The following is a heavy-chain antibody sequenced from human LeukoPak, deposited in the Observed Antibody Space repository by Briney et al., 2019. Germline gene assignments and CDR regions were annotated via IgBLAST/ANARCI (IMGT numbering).Heavy chain of an antibody. J-gene: IGHJ4*02. Sequence: ASVKVSCKASGYTFTGYYMHWVRQAPGQRLEWMGRIYPNRGGTNYAQKFQGRVTMTRDTSISTAYMELSRLRSDDTAVYYCARDLASYGEYDNWGQGTLVTVSS. D-gene: IGHD4-17*01. CDR1: GYTFTGYY. CDR2: IYPNRGGT. V-gene: IGHV1-2*06. CDR3: ARDLASYGEYDN.